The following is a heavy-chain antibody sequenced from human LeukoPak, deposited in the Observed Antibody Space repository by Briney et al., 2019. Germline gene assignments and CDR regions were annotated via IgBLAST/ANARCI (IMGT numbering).Heavy chain of an antibody. V-gene: IGHV4-39*06. CDR3: VRDHYYDSSGYTFRH. D-gene: IGHD3-22*01. CDR2: IYYSGST. J-gene: IGHJ1*01. Sequence: SETLSLTRTVSGGSISSSTYYCGWIRQPPGKGLEWIGSIYYSGSTYYNPSLKSRVTISVDTSKNQFPLKLSSVTAADTAVYYCVRDHYYDSSGYTFRHWGQGTLVTVSS. CDR1: GGSISSSTYY.